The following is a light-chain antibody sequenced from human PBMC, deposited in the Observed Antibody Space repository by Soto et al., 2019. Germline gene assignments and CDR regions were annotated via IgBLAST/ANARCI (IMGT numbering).Light chain of an antibody. Sequence: RTQSPLSLPVTPGEPASISCRARQSLPHSNGYNYLAWYQQNPGKVTKPLTYAASTLQSGATPRFSGSGSGTDFPLTISSLQPEDVATYYCQKYNSAPQTSGQGTKVE. CDR1: QSLPHSNGYNY. CDR3: QKYNSAPQT. J-gene: IGKJ1*01. CDR2: AAS. V-gene: IGKV1-27*01.